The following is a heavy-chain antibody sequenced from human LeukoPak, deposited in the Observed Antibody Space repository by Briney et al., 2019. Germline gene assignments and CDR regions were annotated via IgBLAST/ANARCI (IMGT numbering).Heavy chain of an antibody. J-gene: IGHJ4*02. D-gene: IGHD1-20*01. V-gene: IGHV1-24*01. CDR3: ATGLTGDPLYDY. CDR1: GYTLTELS. CDR2: FDPEDGET. Sequence: VASVNVSCKVSGYTLTELSMHWVRQAPGKGLAWMGGFDPEDGETIYAQKFQGRVTMTEDTSTDTAYMELSSLRSEDTAVYYCATGLTGDPLYDYWGQGTLVTVSS.